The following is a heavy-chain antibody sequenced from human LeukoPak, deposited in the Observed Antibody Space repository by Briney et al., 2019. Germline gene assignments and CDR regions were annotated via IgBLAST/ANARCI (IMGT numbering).Heavy chain of an antibody. J-gene: IGHJ4*02. CDR1: GGTFSSYA. Sequence: SVKVSCKASGGTFSSYAISWVRQAPGKGLEWMGRIIPIFGIANYAQKFQGRVTITADKSTSTAYMELSSLRSEDTAVYYCARDRLYYYDSSGYYQTPDYWGQGTLVTVSS. D-gene: IGHD3-22*01. V-gene: IGHV1-69*04. CDR3: ARDRLYYYDSSGYYQTPDY. CDR2: IIPIFGIA.